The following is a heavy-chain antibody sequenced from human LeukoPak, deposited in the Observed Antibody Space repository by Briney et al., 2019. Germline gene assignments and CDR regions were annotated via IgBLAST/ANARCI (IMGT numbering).Heavy chain of an antibody. CDR3: ARDYCSSTSCSFAFDI. D-gene: IGHD2-2*01. Sequence: SETLSLTCTVSGGSISSGDYYWSWIRQPPGKGLEWIGYIYYSGSTYYNPSLKSRVTISVDTSKNQFSLKLSSVTAADTAVYYCARDYCSSTSCSFAFDIWGQGTMVTVSS. V-gene: IGHV4-30-4*08. CDR1: GGSISSGDYY. J-gene: IGHJ3*02. CDR2: IYYSGST.